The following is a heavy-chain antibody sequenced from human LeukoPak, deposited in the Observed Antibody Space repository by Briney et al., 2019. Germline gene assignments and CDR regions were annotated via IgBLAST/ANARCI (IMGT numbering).Heavy chain of an antibody. D-gene: IGHD2-15*01. V-gene: IGHV3-7*03. CDR2: IKQDGSEK. CDR1: GFTFSSYW. Sequence: GGSLRLSCAASGFTFSSYWMSWVRQAPGKGLEWVANIKQDGSEKYYVDSVKGRFTISRDNSKNMLYLQMNSLRAEDTAVYYCAKGVDIVVIVSALDYWGQGTLVTVSS. CDR3: AKGVDIVVIVSALDY. J-gene: IGHJ4*02.